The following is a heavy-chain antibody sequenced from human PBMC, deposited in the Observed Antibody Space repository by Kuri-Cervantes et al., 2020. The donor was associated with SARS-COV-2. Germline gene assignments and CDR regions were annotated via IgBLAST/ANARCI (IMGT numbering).Heavy chain of an antibody. V-gene: IGHV1-2*04. CDR2: INPNSGGT. CDR1: GYTFTGYY. D-gene: IGHD6-19*01. J-gene: IGHJ4*02. CDR3: ARESGSSGWYGFDY. Sequence: ASVKVSCKASGYTFTGYYMHWVRQAPGQGLEWMGWINPNSGGTNYAQKFQGWVTMTRDTSISTAYMELSSLRSDDTAVYYRARESGSSGWYGFDYWGQGTLVTVSS.